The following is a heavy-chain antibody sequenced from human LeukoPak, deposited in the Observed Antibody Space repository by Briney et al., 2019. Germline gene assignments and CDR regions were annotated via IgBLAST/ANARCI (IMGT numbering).Heavy chain of an antibody. CDR3: ARKRSGLPHCSSTSCPRTAFDI. D-gene: IGHD2-2*01. Sequence: ASVKVSCKASGYTFTSYDINWVRQATGQGLEWMGWMNPNSGNTGYAQKFQGRVTITRNTSISTAYMELSSLRSEDTAAYYCARKRSGLPHCSSTSCPRTAFDIWGQGTMVTVSS. CDR1: GYTFTSYD. J-gene: IGHJ3*02. V-gene: IGHV1-8*03. CDR2: MNPNSGNT.